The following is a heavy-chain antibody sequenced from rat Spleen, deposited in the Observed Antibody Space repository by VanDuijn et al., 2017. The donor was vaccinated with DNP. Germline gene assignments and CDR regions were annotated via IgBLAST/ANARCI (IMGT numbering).Heavy chain of an antibody. CDR1: FYSITSSYN. CDR3: ARWDHYIGFAY. V-gene: IGHV3-3*01. Sequence: EVLLQESGPGLVKPSQSLSLTCSVTFYSITSSYNWNWIRKFPENRLEWMGHINGAGSTNYNPSLKSRISITRDTSKNQFFLQVNSVTTEDTATYYCARWDHYIGFAYWGQGTLVTVSS. D-gene: IGHD1-1*01. J-gene: IGHJ3*01. CDR2: INGAGST.